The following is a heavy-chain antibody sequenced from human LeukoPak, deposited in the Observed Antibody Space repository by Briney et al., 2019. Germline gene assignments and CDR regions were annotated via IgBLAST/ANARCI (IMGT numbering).Heavy chain of an antibody. CDR3: ASFGYDSSPRGMDY. V-gene: IGHV4-34*01. D-gene: IGHD3-22*01. Sequence: PSETLSLTCAVYGGSFSGYYWSWIRQPPGKGLEWIGEINHSGSTNYNPSLKSRVTISVDTSKNQFSLKLSSVTAADTAVYYCASFGYDSSPRGMDYWGQGTLVTVSS. J-gene: IGHJ4*02. CDR1: GGSFSGYY. CDR2: INHSGST.